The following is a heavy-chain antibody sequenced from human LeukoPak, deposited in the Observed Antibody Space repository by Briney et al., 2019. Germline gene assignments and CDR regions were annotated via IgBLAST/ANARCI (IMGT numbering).Heavy chain of an antibody. V-gene: IGHV3-74*01. CDR2: INSDGSPI. CDR1: GGSFSSSW. Sequence: ETLSLTCAVYGGSFSSSWMHWVRQAPGKGLEWVSRINSDGSPIDYADYAKGRFTISTDNAKNTLYLQMNSLRAEDTAVYFCARAGHYRFDYWGQGSLVTVSS. CDR3: ARAGHYRFDY. D-gene: IGHD3-22*01. J-gene: IGHJ4*02.